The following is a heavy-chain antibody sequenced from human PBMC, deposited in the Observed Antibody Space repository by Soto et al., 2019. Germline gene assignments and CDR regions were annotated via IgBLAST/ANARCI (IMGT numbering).Heavy chain of an antibody. CDR2: LNPNEHTT. D-gene: IGHD2-15*01. V-gene: IGHV1-46*01. J-gene: IGHJ4*02. CDR1: GYTFIHYY. Sequence: QVHLVQSGAEVRKPGASVKVSCKASGYTFIHYYIHWVRQAPGQGLEWVGILNPNEHTTIYAQKFQGRVTMSTDTSTSTVYMELSSLRSEDTALYYCARDISDSAGSASFDYWGQGTLVTVSS. CDR3: ARDISDSAGSASFDY.